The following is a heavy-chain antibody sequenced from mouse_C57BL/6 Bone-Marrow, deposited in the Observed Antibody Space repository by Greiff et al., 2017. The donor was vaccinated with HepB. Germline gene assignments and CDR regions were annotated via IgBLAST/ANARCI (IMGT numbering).Heavy chain of an antibody. D-gene: IGHD1-1*01. CDR1: GFTFSSYG. CDR2: ISSGGSYT. Sequence: DVKLVESGGDLVKPGGSLKLSCAASGFTFSSYGMSWVRQTPDKRLEWVATISSGGSYTYYPDSVKGRFTISRDNAKNTLYLQMSSLKSEDTAMYYCARRPQLPLYFDYWGQGTTLTVSS. V-gene: IGHV5-6*02. J-gene: IGHJ2*01. CDR3: ARRPQLPLYFDY.